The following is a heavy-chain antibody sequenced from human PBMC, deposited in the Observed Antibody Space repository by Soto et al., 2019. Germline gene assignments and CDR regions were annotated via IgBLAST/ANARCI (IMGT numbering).Heavy chain of an antibody. Sequence: QLVESGGGLVQPGGSLRLSCAASGFTISSYWMSWVRQAPGKGLEWVANIKQDGSEKYYVDSVKGRFTISRDNAKNALYLQMNSRRAEDTAVYYCARDDALRFSGVWGKGTTVTGSS. CDR3: ARDDALRFSGV. V-gene: IGHV3-7*01. CDR1: GFTISSYW. CDR2: IKQDGSEK. J-gene: IGHJ6*04. D-gene: IGHD3-3*01.